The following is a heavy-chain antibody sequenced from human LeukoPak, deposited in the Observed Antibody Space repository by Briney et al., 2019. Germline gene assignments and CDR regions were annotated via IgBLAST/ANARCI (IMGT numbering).Heavy chain of an antibody. CDR1: GFTFSSFS. CDR3: ARDLSYYGSGNYPSGIDY. D-gene: IGHD3-10*01. CDR2: ISSSRNFM. V-gene: IGHV3-21*01. Sequence: PGGSLRLSCAASGFTFSSFSMNWVRQAPGKGLEWVSFISSSRNFMFYADSVKGRFTISRDNARSSLYLQMNTLRAEDTAVYYCARDLSYYGSGNYPSGIDYWGQGTLVTVSS. J-gene: IGHJ4*02.